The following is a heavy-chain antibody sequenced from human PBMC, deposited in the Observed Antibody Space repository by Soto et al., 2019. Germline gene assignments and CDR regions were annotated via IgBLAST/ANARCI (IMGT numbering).Heavy chain of an antibody. J-gene: IGHJ6*02. D-gene: IGHD6-6*01. CDR2: IYPGDSDT. Sequence: GESLKISCQGSGYSFTSYWIGWVRQMPGKGLEWMGIIYPGDSDTRYSPSFQGQVTISADKSISTAYLQWSSLKASDTAMYYCAGRLSSSTTQGYGMDVWGQGTTVTVSS. CDR1: GYSFTSYW. CDR3: AGRLSSSTTQGYGMDV. V-gene: IGHV5-51*01.